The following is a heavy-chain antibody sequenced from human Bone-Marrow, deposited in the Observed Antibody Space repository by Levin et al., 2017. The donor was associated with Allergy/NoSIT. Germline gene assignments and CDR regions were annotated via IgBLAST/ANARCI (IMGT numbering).Heavy chain of an antibody. CDR1: GYSFTSFW. CDR3: ARLGSGYDILTGYYYYMDG. D-gene: IGHD3-9*01. CDR2: IDPSDSHT. Sequence: KVSCKGSGYSFTSFWISWVRQMPEKGLEWMGRIDPSDSHTNYSPSFQGHVTISVDKSISTAYLQWGSLKASDTAMYYCARLGSGYDILTGYYYYMDGWGKGTTVTVSS. V-gene: IGHV5-10-1*01. J-gene: IGHJ6*03.